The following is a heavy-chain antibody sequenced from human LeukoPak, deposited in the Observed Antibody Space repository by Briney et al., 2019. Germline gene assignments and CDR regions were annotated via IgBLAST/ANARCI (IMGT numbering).Heavy chain of an antibody. V-gene: IGHV3-74*03. CDR3: ARDQAYSFDY. CDR2: INTDGSVT. J-gene: IGHJ4*02. D-gene: IGHD4-11*01. Sequence: GGSLRLSCAASGFTFTTYWMHWVRQAAGKGLVWVARINTDGSVTTYAESVKGRFTVSRDNAKNSLYLQMDSLRAEDTAVYYCARDQAYSFDYWGQGTLVTVSS. CDR1: GFTFTTYW.